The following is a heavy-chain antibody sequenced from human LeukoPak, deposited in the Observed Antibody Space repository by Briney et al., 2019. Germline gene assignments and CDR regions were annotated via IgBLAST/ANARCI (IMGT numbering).Heavy chain of an antibody. CDR2: ISWNSGSI. J-gene: IGHJ3*02. V-gene: IGHV3-9*01. D-gene: IGHD3-22*01. Sequence: GGSVRLSCADSGFTFDDYAMHWVRQAPGKGLEWVSGISWNSGSIGYADSVKGRFTISRDNAKNSLYLQMNSLRAEDTALYYCAKNLNYYDSSGYPGPFDIWGQGTMVTVSS. CDR1: GFTFDDYA. CDR3: AKNLNYYDSSGYPGPFDI.